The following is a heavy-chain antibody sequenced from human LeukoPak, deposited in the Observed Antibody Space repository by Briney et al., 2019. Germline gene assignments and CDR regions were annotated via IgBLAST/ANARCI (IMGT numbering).Heavy chain of an antibody. CDR2: INHSGST. V-gene: IGHV4-34*01. CDR1: GGSFSGYY. CDR3: ASLGGPIAVAGTGY. J-gene: IGHJ4*02. Sequence: TETLSLTCAVYGGSFSGYYWSWIRQPPGKGLEWIGEINHSGSTNYNPSLKSRVAISVDTSKNQFSLKLSSVTAADTAVYYCASLGGPIAVAGTGYWGQGTLVTVSS. D-gene: IGHD6-19*01.